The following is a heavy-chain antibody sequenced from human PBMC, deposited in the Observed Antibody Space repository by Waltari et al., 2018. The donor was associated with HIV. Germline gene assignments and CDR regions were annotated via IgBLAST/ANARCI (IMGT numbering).Heavy chain of an antibody. CDR3: ARAVQGYCSGGSCENYFDY. V-gene: IGHV4-39*01. Sequence: QLQLQESGPGVVKPSETLSLTCTVSGDSISSISYYCGWIRHPPGQALEWIGSIYYSGRTYYNPSLKSRVTISVDTSKNQFSLKLSSVTAADTAVYYCARAVQGYCSGGSCENYFDYWGQGTLVTVSS. CDR1: GDSISSISYY. J-gene: IGHJ4*02. D-gene: IGHD2-15*01. CDR2: IYYSGRT.